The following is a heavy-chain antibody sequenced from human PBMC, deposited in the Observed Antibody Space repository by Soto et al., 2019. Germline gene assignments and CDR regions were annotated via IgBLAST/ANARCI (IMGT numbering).Heavy chain of an antibody. D-gene: IGHD5-18*01. CDR2: ISFSGNT. V-gene: IGHV4-61*01. CDR1: GGSGRNDNYY. CDR3: AREKPRDGYNFGSGGMDV. Sequence: PSETLSLTCTVSGGSGRNDNYYWGWIRQPPGKGLEWIGFISFSGNTKYNPSLRSRVTISLDTSKNQFSLKLSSVTAADTAVYYCAREKPRDGYNFGSGGMDVWGQGTTVTVSS. J-gene: IGHJ6*02.